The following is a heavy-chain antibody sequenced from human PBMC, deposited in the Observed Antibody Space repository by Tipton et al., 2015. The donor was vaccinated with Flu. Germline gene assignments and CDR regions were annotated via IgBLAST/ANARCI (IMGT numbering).Heavy chain of an antibody. CDR1: GGSFSGYY. Sequence: TLSLTCAVYGGSFSGYYWSWIRQPPGKGLEWIGEINHSGSTNYNPSLKSRVTISVDTSKNQFSLKPSSVTAADTAVYYCARVRGRRGWFDPWGQGTLVTVSS. D-gene: IGHD1-26*01. J-gene: IGHJ5*02. CDR3: ARVRGRRGWFDP. CDR2: INHSGST. V-gene: IGHV4-34*01.